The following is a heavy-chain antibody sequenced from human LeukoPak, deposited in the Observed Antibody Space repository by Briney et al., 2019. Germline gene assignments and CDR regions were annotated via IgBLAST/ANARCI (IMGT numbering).Heavy chain of an antibody. CDR2: IYPGDSDT. Sequence: GESLKISCKGSGYSFTSYWIGWVRQMPGKGLEWMGIIYPGDSDTRYSPSFQGQVTISADKSISTAYLQWSSLKASDTAMYYCARLAYSSSWYSAFDIWGQGTMVTVSS. V-gene: IGHV5-51*01. CDR1: GYSFTSYW. D-gene: IGHD6-13*01. CDR3: ARLAYSSSWYSAFDI. J-gene: IGHJ3*02.